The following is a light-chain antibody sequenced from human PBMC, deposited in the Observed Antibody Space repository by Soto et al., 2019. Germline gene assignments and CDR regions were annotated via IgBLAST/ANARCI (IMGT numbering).Light chain of an antibody. CDR1: QSVSSW. CDR2: KAS. CDR3: QQPKSYPVT. Sequence: DIQMTQSPSTLSASVGDRVIITCRASQSVSSWLAWYQHKPGKAPKLLIYKASSLESGVPSRFSGSGSGTEFTLTINSLQPDDFATYYCQQPKSYPVTFGQGTRLEIK. J-gene: IGKJ5*01. V-gene: IGKV1-5*03.